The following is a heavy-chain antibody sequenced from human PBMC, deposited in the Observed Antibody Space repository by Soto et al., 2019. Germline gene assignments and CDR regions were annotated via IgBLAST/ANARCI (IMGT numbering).Heavy chain of an antibody. V-gene: IGHV3-23*01. Sequence: EVQLLESGGGLVKPGGSLRLSCAASGFTFSTYAMAWVRQAPGRGLEWVSGFGSGDTTYYADSVKGRFTISRDNSKSTLSLQMNSLRAADTAIYYCAKDTRGSSSQFFDYWGQGTLVTVSS. CDR3: AKDTRGSSSQFFDY. D-gene: IGHD6-6*01. CDR2: FGSGDTT. CDR1: GFTFSTYA. J-gene: IGHJ4*02.